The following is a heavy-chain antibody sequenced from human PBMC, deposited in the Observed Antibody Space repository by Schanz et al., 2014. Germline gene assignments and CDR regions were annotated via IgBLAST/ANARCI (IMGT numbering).Heavy chain of an antibody. V-gene: IGHV1-18*01. J-gene: IGHJ4*02. CDR3: AREAYDSSGYEFDY. CDR2: ISTSIGNT. D-gene: IGHD3-22*01. CDR1: GYTFTSYG. Sequence: QVQLVQSGAEVKKPGASVKVSCKASGYTFTSYGITWVRQAPGQGLEWIGWISTSIGNTNYAQKFQGRVTMTTDTSTSPAYMELRSLRFDDTAVYYCAREAYDSSGYEFDYWGQGTLVTVSS.